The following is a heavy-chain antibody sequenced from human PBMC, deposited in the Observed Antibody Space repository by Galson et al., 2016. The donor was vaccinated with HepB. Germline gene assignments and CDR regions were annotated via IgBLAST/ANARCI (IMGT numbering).Heavy chain of an antibody. J-gene: IGHJ6*02. CDR3: ARETQLLYGMDV. V-gene: IGHV4-30-4*08. CDR2: IYYSGST. D-gene: IGHD5-18*01. CDR1: GGSISSGAYS. Sequence: TLSLTCTVSGGSISSGAYSWTWIRQPPGKGLEWIGYIYYSGSTHYNPSLKSRVTISIDTSKNQFSLKLNSVTAADTAVYYCARETQLLYGMDVWGQGTTVTVSS.